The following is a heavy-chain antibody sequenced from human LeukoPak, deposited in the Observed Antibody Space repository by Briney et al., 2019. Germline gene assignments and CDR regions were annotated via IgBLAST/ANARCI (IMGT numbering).Heavy chain of an antibody. D-gene: IGHD6-13*01. CDR1: GGTLSSYA. CDR3: ACRGSWSLFDY. Sequence: ASVQVSCKASGGTLSSYAISWVRQAPGQGGEWMGKIIPILGIANYAQKLQGRVTITADKSTRTAYMELSSLRSEDTAVYYWACRGSWSLFDYWGQGTRVTVSS. CDR2: IIPILGIA. J-gene: IGHJ4*02. V-gene: IGHV1-69*04.